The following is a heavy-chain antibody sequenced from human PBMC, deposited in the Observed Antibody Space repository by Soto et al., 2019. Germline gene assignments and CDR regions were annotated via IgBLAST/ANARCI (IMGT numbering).Heavy chain of an antibody. CDR3: ARDGSSSHDSYFDY. D-gene: IGHD6-6*01. Sequence: QVQLVESGGGVVQPGRSLRLSCAASGFTFSSSGMNWVRQAPGKGLDWVTVIWYDGSNKYYADSVKGRFTISRDNSKNTLYLQMNSLRAEDTAVYYCARDGSSSHDSYFDYWGQGTLVTVSS. CDR1: GFTFSSSG. J-gene: IGHJ4*02. CDR2: IWYDGSNK. V-gene: IGHV3-33*01.